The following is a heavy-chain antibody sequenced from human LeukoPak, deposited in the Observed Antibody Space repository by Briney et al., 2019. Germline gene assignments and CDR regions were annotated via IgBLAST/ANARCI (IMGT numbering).Heavy chain of an antibody. D-gene: IGHD3-22*01. Sequence: PGRSLRLSRAASGFTFSSYGMHWVRQAPGKGLEWVAVISYDGSNKYYADSVKGRFTISRDNSKNTLYLQMNSLRAEDTAVYYCAKETYYYDSSGYFDYWGQGTLVTVSS. V-gene: IGHV3-30*18. CDR1: GFTFSSYG. J-gene: IGHJ4*02. CDR2: ISYDGSNK. CDR3: AKETYYYDSSGYFDY.